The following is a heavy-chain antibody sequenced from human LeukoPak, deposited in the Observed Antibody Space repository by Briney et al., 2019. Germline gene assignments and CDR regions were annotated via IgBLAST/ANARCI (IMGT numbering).Heavy chain of an antibody. Sequence: GGSLRLSCAASGFTFDDYTMNWVRQAPGKGLEWVSSISSSSYIYYADSVKGRFTISRDNAKNSLYLQMNSLRAEDTAVYYCASQLLWFGELLWGYFDYWGQGTLVTVSS. CDR2: ISSSSYI. V-gene: IGHV3-69-1*01. D-gene: IGHD3-10*01. CDR3: ASQLLWFGELLWGYFDY. CDR1: GFTFDDYT. J-gene: IGHJ4*02.